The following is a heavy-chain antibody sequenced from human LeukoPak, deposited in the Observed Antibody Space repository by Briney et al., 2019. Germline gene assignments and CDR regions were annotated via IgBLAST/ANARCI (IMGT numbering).Heavy chain of an antibody. D-gene: IGHD3-22*01. CDR3: ARGGRGSAAVVAPRSFDI. J-gene: IGHJ3*02. Sequence: GGSLRLSCAASGFTVSSIHTVWVRQAPGKGLEWVSVTYTGGNSCYADSVKGRFIISRDISKNTLYLQMNSLRAEDSALYYCARGGRGSAAVVAPRSFDIWGQGTMVTVSS. CDR1: GFTVSSIH. CDR2: TYTGGNS. V-gene: IGHV3-53*01.